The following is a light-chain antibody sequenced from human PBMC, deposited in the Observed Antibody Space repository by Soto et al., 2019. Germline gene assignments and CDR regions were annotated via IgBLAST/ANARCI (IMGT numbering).Light chain of an antibody. J-gene: IGKJ4*01. CDR3: QQYGDWPLT. CDR1: QSVGSN. V-gene: IGKV3-15*01. CDR2: ASS. Sequence: DIVLTQSPATLSVSPGERATLSCRASQSVGSNFAWYQQKPGQAPRPLIFASSTRATGVPARFSGSGSGTEFTLTIRSLQSEDFAVYYCQQYGDWPLTFGGGTKVEIE.